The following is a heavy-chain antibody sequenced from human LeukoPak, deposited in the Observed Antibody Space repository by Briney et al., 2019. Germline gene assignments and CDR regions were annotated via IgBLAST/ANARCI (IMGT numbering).Heavy chain of an antibody. CDR1: GYTFTGYY. D-gene: IGHD3-3*01. J-gene: IGHJ4*02. V-gene: IGHV1-2*02. CDR2: INPNSGGA. Sequence: GASVKVSCKASGYTFTGYYIHWVRQAPGHWLEWVGWINPNSGGAKYAQKFQDRVTMTRDTSISTAYMGLSRLRSDDTAVYYCARGATYYDFWSSYYALTGTTSTFDSWGQGTLVTVSS. CDR3: ARGATYYDFWSSYYALTGTTSTFDS.